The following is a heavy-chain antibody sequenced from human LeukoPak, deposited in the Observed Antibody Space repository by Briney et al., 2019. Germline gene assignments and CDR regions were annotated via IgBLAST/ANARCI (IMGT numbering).Heavy chain of an antibody. D-gene: IGHD2-2*01. Sequence: GGSLRLSCAASGFTFTKYWMTWVRQAPGKGLEWVANIKQDGSEKFYVDSVKGRFTISRDSAKNSLDLQINSLGAEDTAVYYCARGLDCRSTSCYLDNWGQGTLVTVSS. J-gene: IGHJ4*02. CDR2: IKQDGSEK. CDR1: GFTFTKYW. CDR3: ARGLDCRSTSCYLDN. V-gene: IGHV3-7*01.